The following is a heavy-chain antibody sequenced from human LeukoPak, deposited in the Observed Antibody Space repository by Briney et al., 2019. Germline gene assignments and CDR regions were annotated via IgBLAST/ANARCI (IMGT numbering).Heavy chain of an antibody. Sequence: GGSLRLSCAASGFTFDDYAMHWVRQAPGKGLEWVSGISWNSGSIGYADSVKGRFTISRDNSKNSLYLQMNSLRAEDTALYYCAKGQDISLYMDVWGKGTTVTVSS. D-gene: IGHD2-15*01. V-gene: IGHV3-9*01. CDR3: AKGQDISLYMDV. J-gene: IGHJ6*03. CDR2: ISWNSGSI. CDR1: GFTFDDYA.